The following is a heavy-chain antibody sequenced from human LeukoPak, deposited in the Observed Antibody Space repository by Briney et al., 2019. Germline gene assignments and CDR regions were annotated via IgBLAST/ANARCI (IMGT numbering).Heavy chain of an antibody. CDR2: ISGRSSDT. Sequence: GGSLRLSCAASGFTFSDYYMSWIRQAPGKGLEWVSYISGRSSDTKYADSVKGRFTISRDNSKNTLYLQMNSLRAEDTAVYYCARVDYGDYGFDYWGQGTLVTVSS. V-gene: IGHV3-11*06. CDR1: GFTFSDYY. J-gene: IGHJ4*02. CDR3: ARVDYGDYGFDY. D-gene: IGHD4-17*01.